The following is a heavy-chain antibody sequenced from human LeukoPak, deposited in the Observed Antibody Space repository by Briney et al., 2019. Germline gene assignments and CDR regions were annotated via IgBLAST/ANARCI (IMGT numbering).Heavy chain of an antibody. Sequence: SETLSLTCTVSGGSISSYYWSWIRQPPGRGLELIGSIYSTGGTLYNPSLKRRVSMSVDTSTNQFSLKLTSVTAADTAVYYCARDRTGRNTAQDDYWGQGTLVTVSS. V-gene: IGHV4-59*04. J-gene: IGHJ4*02. D-gene: IGHD5-18*01. CDR2: IYSTGGT. CDR3: ARDRTGRNTAQDDY. CDR1: GGSISSYY.